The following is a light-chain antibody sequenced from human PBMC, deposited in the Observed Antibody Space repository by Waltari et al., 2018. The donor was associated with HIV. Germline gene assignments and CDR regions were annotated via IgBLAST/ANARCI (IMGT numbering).Light chain of an antibody. CDR1: NIGSKS. CDR3: QVWDTTTDQWV. V-gene: IGLV3-21*04. J-gene: IGLJ3*02. CDR2: DDN. Sequence: SYVLTQPPSVSVDPGETARITCGGTNIGSKSVQWYQRKPGQAPVLVIYDDNDRPSGIPERVSGSSSGNTATLTISRVEAGDEADYYCQVWDTTTDQWVFGGGTELAVL.